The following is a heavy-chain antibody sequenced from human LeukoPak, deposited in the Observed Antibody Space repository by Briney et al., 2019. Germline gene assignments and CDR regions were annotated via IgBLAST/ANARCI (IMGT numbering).Heavy chain of an antibody. Sequence: ASVNVSCKASGYTFTSYAMHWVRQAPGQRLEWMGWINAGNGNTKYSQKFQGRVTITRDTSASTAYMELSSLRSEDTAVYYCARVIVPGTTSLRVMRPFGAFDIWGQGTMVTVSS. CDR3: ARVIVPGTTSLRVMRPFGAFDI. V-gene: IGHV1-3*01. D-gene: IGHD1-1*01. CDR2: INAGNGNT. CDR1: GYTFTSYA. J-gene: IGHJ3*02.